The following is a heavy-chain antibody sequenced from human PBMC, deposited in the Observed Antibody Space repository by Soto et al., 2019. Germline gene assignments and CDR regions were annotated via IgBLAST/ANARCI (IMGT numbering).Heavy chain of an antibody. CDR2: ISGSGGST. V-gene: IGHV3-23*01. Sequence: GGSLRLSCAASGFTFSSYAMSWVRQAPGKGLEWVSAISGSGGSTYYADSVKGRFTISRDNSKNTLYLQMNSLRAEDTAVYYCATARRRRSWYRWFDPWGQGTLVTVSS. D-gene: IGHD6-13*01. CDR1: GFTFSSYA. CDR3: ATARRRRSWYRWFDP. J-gene: IGHJ5*02.